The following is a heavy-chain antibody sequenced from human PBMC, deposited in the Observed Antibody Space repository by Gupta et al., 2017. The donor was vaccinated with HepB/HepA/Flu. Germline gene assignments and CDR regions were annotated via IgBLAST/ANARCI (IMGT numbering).Heavy chain of an antibody. D-gene: IGHD6-6*01. CDR1: GFTVSSNS. J-gene: IGHJ4*02. CDR3: ARDPRGSSFCDY. CDR2: IYSGGTT. V-gene: IGHV3-66*01. Sequence: EVQLVESGGVLVQPGGSLRLSCAASGFTVSSNSMNWVRQAPGKGLEWVSVIYSGGTTYYADSVKGRFTISRDISKNTLYLQMNSLRAEDTAVDDCARDPRGSSFCDYWGQGTLGTVSS.